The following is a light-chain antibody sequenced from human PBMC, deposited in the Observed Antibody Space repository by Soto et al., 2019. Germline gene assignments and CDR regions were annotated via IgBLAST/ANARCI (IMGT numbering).Light chain of an antibody. CDR2: DIS. CDR3: QQYENLPYT. V-gene: IGKV1-33*01. J-gene: IGKJ2*01. Sequence: DIQLTQSASSLSASVGDRVTITCQASQVITNYLNWYQQKPGKAPKLLIYDISTLEIGVPSRFSGSGSGTDFTFTITGLQPEDIETYFCQQYENLPYTFGQGTKVDIK. CDR1: QVITNY.